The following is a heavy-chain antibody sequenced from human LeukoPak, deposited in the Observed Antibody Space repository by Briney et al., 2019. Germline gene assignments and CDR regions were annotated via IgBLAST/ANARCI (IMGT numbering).Heavy chain of an antibody. Sequence: PSETLSLTCAVYGGSFSGYYRSWIRQPLGKGLEWIGDINHSGSTNYNPSLKSRVTISVDTSKNQFSLKLSAVTAADTAVYYCARGALAVAVDYWGQGTLVTVSS. D-gene: IGHD6-19*01. V-gene: IGHV4-34*01. CDR1: GGSFSGYY. CDR2: INHSGST. CDR3: ARGALAVAVDY. J-gene: IGHJ4*02.